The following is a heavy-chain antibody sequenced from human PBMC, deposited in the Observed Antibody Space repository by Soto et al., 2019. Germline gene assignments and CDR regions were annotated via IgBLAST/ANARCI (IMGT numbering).Heavy chain of an antibody. V-gene: IGHV4-59*12. CDR3: ARVGPNPQFFYYYTMDV. J-gene: IGHJ6*02. D-gene: IGHD1-26*01. CDR2: IYYSGST. Sequence: SETLSLTCTVSGGSTSSYYWSWIRQPPGKRLEWIGYIYYSGSTNYNPSLKSRVDISIDTSKKQFSLKLSSVTVADTAVYYCARVGPNPQFFYYYTMDVWGQGTTVT. CDR1: GGSTSSYY.